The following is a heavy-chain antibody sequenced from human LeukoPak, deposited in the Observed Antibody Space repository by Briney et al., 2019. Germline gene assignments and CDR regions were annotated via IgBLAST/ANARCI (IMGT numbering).Heavy chain of an antibody. D-gene: IGHD4-17*01. Sequence: PGGSLRLSCAASGFSFSSYAMSWVRQAPGKGLEWVSSISAGAGSTYYTDSVKGRFTIPRDNSKNTLYLQMNSLRAEDTALYYCARDYDYGDYPGYWGQGTLVTVSS. J-gene: IGHJ4*02. CDR3: ARDYDYGDYPGY. V-gene: IGHV3-23*01. CDR2: ISAGAGST. CDR1: GFSFSSYA.